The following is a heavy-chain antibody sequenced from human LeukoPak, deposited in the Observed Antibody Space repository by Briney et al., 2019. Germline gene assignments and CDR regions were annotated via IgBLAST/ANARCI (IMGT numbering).Heavy chain of an antibody. CDR2: LGSSGATT. Sequence: GGSLRLSCAASGFTVSSNYMSWVRPAPGKGPEWVSALGSSGATTFYADSVKGRCTISRDNSKNTVYLEMNSLRAEDTAIYYCAKVSVGPLSRPTHVALYYGMDVWGQGTTVTVSS. J-gene: IGHJ6*02. CDR1: GFTVSSNY. V-gene: IGHV3-23*01. D-gene: IGHD2-8*01. CDR3: AKVSVGPLSRPTHVALYYGMDV.